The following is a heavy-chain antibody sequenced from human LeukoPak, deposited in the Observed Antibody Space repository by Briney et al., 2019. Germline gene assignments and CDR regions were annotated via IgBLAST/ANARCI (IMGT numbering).Heavy chain of an antibody. D-gene: IGHD6-13*01. Sequence: GASVKVSCKVSGYTLTELSMHWVRQAPGKGVECIGDGGPKDDDTTEAEKFKGTVTMTEDTSTDTAYMEMSGLRSEDTAVYYCATSLSSSWHFDYWGQGTLVTVSS. CDR2: GGPKDDDT. CDR1: GYTLTELS. J-gene: IGHJ4*02. V-gene: IGHV1-24*01. CDR3: ATSLSSSWHFDY.